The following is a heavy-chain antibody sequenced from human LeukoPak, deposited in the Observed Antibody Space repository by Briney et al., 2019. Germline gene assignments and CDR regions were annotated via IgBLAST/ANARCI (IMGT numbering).Heavy chain of an antibody. CDR1: GGSFSGYY. CDR2: INHSGST. D-gene: IGHD6-19*01. V-gene: IGHV4-34*01. J-gene: IGHJ4*02. CDR3: ARVAVAGNRYFDY. Sequence: SETLSLTCAVCGGSFSGYYWSWIRQPPGKGLEWIGEINHSGSTIYNPSLKSRVTISVDTSKNQFSLKLSSVTAADTAVYYCARVAVAGNRYFDYWGQGTLVTVSS.